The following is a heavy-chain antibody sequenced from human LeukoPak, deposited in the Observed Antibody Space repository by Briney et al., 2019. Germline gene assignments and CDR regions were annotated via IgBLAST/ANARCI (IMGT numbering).Heavy chain of an antibody. CDR2: IYYSGST. CDR3: ARHARAAAGNYVY. D-gene: IGHD6-13*01. Sequence: PSETLSLTCTVSGGSISSYYWSWIRQPPGKGLEWIGYIYYSGSTNYNPSLKSRVTISVDTSKNQFSLKLSSVTAADTAVYYCARHARAAAGNYVYWGQGTLVTVSS. V-gene: IGHV4-59*08. CDR1: GGSISSYY. J-gene: IGHJ4*02.